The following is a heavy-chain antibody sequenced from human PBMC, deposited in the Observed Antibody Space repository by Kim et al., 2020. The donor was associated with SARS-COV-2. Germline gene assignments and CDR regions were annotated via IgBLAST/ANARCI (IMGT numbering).Heavy chain of an antibody. J-gene: IGHJ4*02. CDR2: ISGSGGST. Sequence: GGSLRLSCAASGFTFSSYAMSWVRQAPGKGLEWVSAISGSGGSTYYADSVKGRFTISRDNSKNTLYLQMNSLRAEDTAVYYCAKEGLMITFGGVIAERPFDYWGQGTLVTVSS. V-gene: IGHV3-23*01. CDR3: AKEGLMITFGGVIAERPFDY. D-gene: IGHD3-16*02. CDR1: GFTFSSYA.